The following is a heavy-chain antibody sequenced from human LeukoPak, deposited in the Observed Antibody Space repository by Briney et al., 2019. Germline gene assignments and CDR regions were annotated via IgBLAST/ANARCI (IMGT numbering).Heavy chain of an antibody. CDR3: ANPYGDYDFDY. Sequence: GGSLRLSCAASGFTFSSYAMGWVRQAPGKGLEWVSAISGSGGSTYDADSVKGRFTISRDNSKNTLYLQMNSLRAEDTAVYYCANPYGDYDFDYWGQGTLVTVSS. J-gene: IGHJ4*02. CDR1: GFTFSSYA. V-gene: IGHV3-23*01. D-gene: IGHD4-17*01. CDR2: ISGSGGST.